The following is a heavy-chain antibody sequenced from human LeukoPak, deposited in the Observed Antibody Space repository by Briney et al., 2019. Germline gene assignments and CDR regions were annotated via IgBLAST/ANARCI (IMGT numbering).Heavy chain of an antibody. CDR1: GYTFTGYY. Sequence: ASVTVSCKASGYTFTGYYMHWVRQAPGQGLEWMGWINPNSGGTSYAQKFQGRVTMTRDTSISTAYMELSRLRSDDTAVYYCARVGPRQWLVTPFDYWGQGTLVTVSS. D-gene: IGHD6-19*01. CDR3: ARVGPRQWLVTPFDY. J-gene: IGHJ4*02. V-gene: IGHV1-2*02. CDR2: INPNSGGT.